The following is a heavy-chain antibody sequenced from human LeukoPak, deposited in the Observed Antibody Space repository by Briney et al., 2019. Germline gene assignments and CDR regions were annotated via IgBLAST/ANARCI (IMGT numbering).Heavy chain of an antibody. D-gene: IGHD5-24*01. CDR1: GGSISSGGYY. V-gene: IGHV4-61*08. CDR2: IYYSGST. Sequence: SQTLSLTCTVSGGSISSGGYYWSWIRQPPGKGLEWIGYIYYSGSTNYNPSLKSRVTISVDTSKNQFSLKLSSVTAADTAVYYCARIRDGYNWSYYFDYWGQGTLVTVSS. J-gene: IGHJ4*02. CDR3: ARIRDGYNWSYYFDY.